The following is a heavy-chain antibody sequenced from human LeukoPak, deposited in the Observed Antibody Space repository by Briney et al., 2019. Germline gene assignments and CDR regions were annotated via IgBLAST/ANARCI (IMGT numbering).Heavy chain of an antibody. J-gene: IGHJ4*02. V-gene: IGHV3-30*04. D-gene: IGHD6-19*01. CDR1: GFSFSSYA. CDR2: ISYDGTNK. Sequence: PGRSLRLSCAASGFSFSSYALHWVRQAPGKGLEWVALISYDGTNKYYADSVKGHFTISRDNSKNTLCLQMSSLKPEDTAVYYCARDQEVRQWLVSGMIDYWGQGTLVTVSS. CDR3: ARDQEVRQWLVSGMIDY.